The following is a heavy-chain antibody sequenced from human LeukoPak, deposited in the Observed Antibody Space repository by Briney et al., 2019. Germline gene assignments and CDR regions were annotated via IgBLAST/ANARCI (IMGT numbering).Heavy chain of an antibody. V-gene: IGHV3-23*01. D-gene: IGHD3-3*01. Sequence: GGSLRLSCVASGFTFSSYAMSWVRQAPGKGLEWVSTISDSGDNTYYADSVKGRFTISRDNSKNTLYLQMNSLRAEDTAVYYCAKANSITIFGVISPVDYWGQGTLVTVSS. CDR1: GFTFSSYA. CDR3: AKANSITIFGVISPVDY. CDR2: ISDSGDNT. J-gene: IGHJ4*02.